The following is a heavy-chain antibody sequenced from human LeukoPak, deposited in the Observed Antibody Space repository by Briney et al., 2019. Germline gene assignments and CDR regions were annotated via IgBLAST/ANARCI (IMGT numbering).Heavy chain of an antibody. Sequence: GGSLRLSCAASGFTFSSYGMSWVRQAPGKGLEWVSAISGSGGSTYYADSVKGRFTISRDNSKNTLYLQMNSLRAEDTAVYYCAKNYYCSGGSCYPGDWGQGTLVTVSS. J-gene: IGHJ4*02. CDR3: AKNYYCSGGSCYPGD. CDR2: ISGSGGST. D-gene: IGHD2-15*01. CDR1: GFTFSSYG. V-gene: IGHV3-23*01.